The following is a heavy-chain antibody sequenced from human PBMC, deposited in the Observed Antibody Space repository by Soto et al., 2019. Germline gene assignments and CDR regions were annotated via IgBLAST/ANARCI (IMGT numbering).Heavy chain of an antibody. D-gene: IGHD2-21*02. CDR2: ISYDGSNK. Sequence: QVQLVESGGGVVQPGRSLRLSCAASGFTFSSYGMHWVRQAPGKGLEWVAVISYDGSNKYYADSVKGRFTISRDNSKSTLYLQMNRLRAEDTAVYYCAKRHCGGDCYSEYFQHWGQGTLVTVSS. CDR3: AKRHCGGDCYSEYFQH. CDR1: GFTFSSYG. V-gene: IGHV3-30*18. J-gene: IGHJ1*01.